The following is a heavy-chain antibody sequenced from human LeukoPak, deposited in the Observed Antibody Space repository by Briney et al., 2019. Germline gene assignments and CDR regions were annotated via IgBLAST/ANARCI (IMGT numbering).Heavy chain of an antibody. CDR2: IKNDGSEI. CDR1: GFVFRNYF. J-gene: IGHJ4*02. D-gene: IGHD3-3*01. Sequence: PGGSLRLSCAASGFVFRNYFMSWVRQAPGKGLEWVASIKNDGSEIYYVDSVRGRYTISRDNTKNSLYLQMSSLRAKDTAVYYCATDRGWRTSGYYLYYFEYWGQGTLVTFSS. V-gene: IGHV3-7*01. CDR3: ATDRGWRTSGYYLYYFEY.